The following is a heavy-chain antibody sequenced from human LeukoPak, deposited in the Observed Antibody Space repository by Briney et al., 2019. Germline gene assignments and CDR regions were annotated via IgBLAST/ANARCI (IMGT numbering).Heavy chain of an antibody. CDR2: ISGSGGSI. CDR1: EFTFRSYA. J-gene: IGHJ6*02. V-gene: IGHV3-23*01. Sequence: GGSLRLSCAASEFTFRSYAMTWVRRAPGKGLEWVSGISGSGGSIYYADSVKGRFTISRDNSKNTLYLQMNSLRVEDTAVYYCAKLIAAVGGYYYYGMDVWGQGTTVTVSS. D-gene: IGHD6-13*01. CDR3: AKLIAAVGGYYYYGMDV.